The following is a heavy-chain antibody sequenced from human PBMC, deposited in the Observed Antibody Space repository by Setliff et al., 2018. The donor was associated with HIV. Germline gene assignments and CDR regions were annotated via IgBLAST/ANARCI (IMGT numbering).Heavy chain of an antibody. V-gene: IGHV4-39*01. Sequence: SETLSLTCSVSGDSFSTSSYFWGWVRQSPGKGPEWIGNIYYTGFTYSSPSLKSRVILSIDTSKSQFSLNLTSVTDSDTAVYYCTRQGRGDPGLATTRLDYWGQGKLVTVSS. D-gene: IGHD1-1*01. CDR2: IYYTGFT. CDR3: TRQGRGDPGLATTRLDY. J-gene: IGHJ4*02. CDR1: GDSFSTSSYF.